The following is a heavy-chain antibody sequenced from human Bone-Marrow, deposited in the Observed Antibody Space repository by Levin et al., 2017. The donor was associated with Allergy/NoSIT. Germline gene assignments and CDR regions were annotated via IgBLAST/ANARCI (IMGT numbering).Heavy chain of an antibody. CDR2: TSSSGSTI. V-gene: IGHV3-11*01. CDR1: GFTFSDYY. D-gene: IGHD3-22*01. CDR3: ARGPRPNYYESSGDCYVGY. Sequence: GGSLRLSCAASGFTFSDYYISWIRQAPSKGLEWISYTSSSGSTIFYADSLKGRFTISRDNAKNSLYLQMNSLIAADTALYYCARGPRPNYYESSGDCYVGYWGQGTLVAVSS. J-gene: IGHJ4*02.